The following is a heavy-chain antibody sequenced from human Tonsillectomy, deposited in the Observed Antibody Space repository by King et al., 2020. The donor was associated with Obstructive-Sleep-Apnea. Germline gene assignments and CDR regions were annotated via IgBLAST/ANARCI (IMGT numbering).Heavy chain of an antibody. CDR3: ARESTAAHFDY. CDR1: GFTFSSYG. V-gene: IGHV3-33*01. J-gene: IGHJ4*02. Sequence: VQLVESGGGVVQPGRSLRLSCAASGFTFSSYGMHWVRQAPGKGLEGVAVIWYDGSNKYYEDSVKGRFTISRDNSKNTLNLQMNSLCAEDTAVYYCARESTAAHFDYWGQGTLVTVSS. CDR2: IWYDGSNK. D-gene: IGHD2-15*01.